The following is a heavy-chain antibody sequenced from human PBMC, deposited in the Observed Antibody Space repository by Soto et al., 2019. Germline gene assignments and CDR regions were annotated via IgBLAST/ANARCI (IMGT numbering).Heavy chain of an antibody. CDR3: GRGRSGQIVVFY. V-gene: IGHV1-2*02. CDR1: GYTFTGHY. D-gene: IGHD3-22*01. J-gene: IGHJ4*02. Sequence: ASVKVSCKASGYTFTGHYIHWVRQAPEQGPEWMGEIGPESGATRYAQKFQGRVTMTRDTSITTVYMELKNLSPDDTAVYYCGRGRSGQIVVFYWGQGTPVTVST. CDR2: IGPESGAT.